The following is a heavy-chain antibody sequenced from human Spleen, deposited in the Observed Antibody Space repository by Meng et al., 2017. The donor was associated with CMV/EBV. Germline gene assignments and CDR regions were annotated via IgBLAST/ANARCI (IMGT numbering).Heavy chain of an antibody. CDR2: INSSGDST. Sequence: ASVKVSCKASGYTFSSYYMHWVRQAPGQGLEWMGIINSSGDSTRYAQKFQGRVTMTTDTSTSTVYTQLSSLRSEDTAVYYCARGPFTKDYDWFDPWGQGTLVTVSS. CDR3: ARGPFTKDYDWFDP. CDR1: GYTFSSYY. J-gene: IGHJ5*02. V-gene: IGHV1-46*01. D-gene: IGHD4-17*01.